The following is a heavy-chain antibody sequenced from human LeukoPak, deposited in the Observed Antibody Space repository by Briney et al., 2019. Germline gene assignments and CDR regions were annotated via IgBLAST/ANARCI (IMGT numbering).Heavy chain of an antibody. CDR1: GFTFSNYW. V-gene: IGHV3-74*01. D-gene: IGHD6-19*01. CDR2: INSDGSST. Sequence: PGGSLRLSCAASGFTFSNYWMHWVRQTPGKGLGWVSRINSDGSSTSYTDSFKGRFSISRDNAKNSLYLQMNGLRAEDTAVYYCARGPIPVAGNRSHYFAYWGQGTLVPVSS. CDR3: ARGPIPVAGNRSHYFAY. J-gene: IGHJ4*02.